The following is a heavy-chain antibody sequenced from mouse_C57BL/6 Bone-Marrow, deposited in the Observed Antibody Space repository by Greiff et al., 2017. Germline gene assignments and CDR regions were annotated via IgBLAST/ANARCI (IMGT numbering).Heavy chain of an antibody. CDR2: IYPRAGST. J-gene: IGHJ2*01. D-gene: IGHD3-3*01. CDR3: ARGGTLDY. Sequence: QVQLQQSGPELVKPGASVKLSCKASGYTFTSYDINWVKQRPGQGLEWIGWIYPRAGSTTSNEKFTGKATLTVDTSSSTAYMELHSLTSEDSAVYFCARGGTLDYWGQGTTLTVSS. CDR1: GYTFTSYD. V-gene: IGHV1-85*01.